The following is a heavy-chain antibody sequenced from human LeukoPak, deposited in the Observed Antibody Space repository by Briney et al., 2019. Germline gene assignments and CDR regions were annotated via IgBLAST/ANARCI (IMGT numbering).Heavy chain of an antibody. J-gene: IGHJ6*03. Sequence: GGSLRLSCAASGFSVSMKYMTWVRQATGKGLEWGAVIFSGGTTYYADSVKGRFTVSRDNSKNMMYLQMNSLRAEDAAVYYCARFSGPGMQHYYYYMDVWGTGTTVTVSS. V-gene: IGHV3-53*01. CDR3: ARFSGPGMQHYYYYMDV. CDR2: IFSGGTT. CDR1: GFSVSMKY. D-gene: IGHD3-10*01.